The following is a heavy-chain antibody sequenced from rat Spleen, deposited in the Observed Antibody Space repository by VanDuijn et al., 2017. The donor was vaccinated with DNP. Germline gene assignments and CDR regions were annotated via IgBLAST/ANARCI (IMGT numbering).Heavy chain of an antibody. D-gene: IGHD4-3*01. V-gene: IGHV5-58*01. CDR3: AKFGVRRDY. CDR2: INTDGGST. Sequence: EVQLVETGGGLVQPGRSLKLSCVASGFTFSSYWMYWIRQAPGKGLEWVASINTDGGSTYYPDSVKGRFTISRDNAENTVYLQMNSLRSEDTATYYCAKFGVRRDYWGQGVMVTVAS. CDR1: GFTFSSYW. J-gene: IGHJ2*01.